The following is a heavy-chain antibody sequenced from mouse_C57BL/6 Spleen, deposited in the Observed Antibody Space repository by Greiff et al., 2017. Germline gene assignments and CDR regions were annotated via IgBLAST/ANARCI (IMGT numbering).Heavy chain of an antibody. J-gene: IGHJ4*01. D-gene: IGHD1-1*01. Sequence: QVQLKQPGAELVRPGTSVKLSCKASGYTFTSYWMHWVKQRPGQGLEWIGVIDPSDSYTNYNQKFKGKATLTVDTASSTAYMQLSSLTSEDSAVYYCARSTVVAPYAMDYWGQGTSVTVSS. CDR2: IDPSDSYT. CDR1: GYTFTSYW. V-gene: IGHV1-59*01. CDR3: ARSTVVAPYAMDY.